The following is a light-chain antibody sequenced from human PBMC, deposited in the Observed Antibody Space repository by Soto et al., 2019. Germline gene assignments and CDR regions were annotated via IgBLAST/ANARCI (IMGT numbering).Light chain of an antibody. J-gene: IGKJ2*01. CDR1: QSVSSNY. CDR3: QPYGGSPQT. CDR2: GAS. V-gene: IGKV3-20*01. Sequence: EIVLTQSPGTLSLSPGERATLSCRASQSVSSNYLAWYQQKPGQAPRLLIYGASSRPTGIPDRFSGSGSGTDFALTISRQEPEDFAVYYCQPYGGSPQTFGQGTKLEIK.